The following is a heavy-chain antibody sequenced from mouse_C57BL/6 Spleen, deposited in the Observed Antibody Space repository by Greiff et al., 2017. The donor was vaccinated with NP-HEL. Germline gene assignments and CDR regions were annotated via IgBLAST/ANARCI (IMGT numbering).Heavy chain of an antibody. CDR2: IDPETGGT. D-gene: IGHD1-1*01. Sequence: QVQLKQSGAELVRPGASVTLSCKASGYTFTDYEMHWVKQTPVHGLEWIGAIDPETGGTAYNQKFKGKAILTADKSSSTAYMELRSLTSEDSAVYYCTRRGTRVGYWYFDVWGTGTTVTVSS. CDR1: GYTFTDYE. CDR3: TRRGTRVGYWYFDV. V-gene: IGHV1-15*01. J-gene: IGHJ1*03.